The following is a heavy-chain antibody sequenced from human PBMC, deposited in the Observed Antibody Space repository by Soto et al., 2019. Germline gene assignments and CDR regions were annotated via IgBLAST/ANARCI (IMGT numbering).Heavy chain of an antibody. V-gene: IGHV1-2*02. J-gene: IGHJ5*02. Sequence: GASVKVSCKASGYTFTDYFIHWVRQAPGQGFEWMGWINPKTRGTNYAQKFQGRVTMTRDTSNSTAYMELRGLRSDDTAVYYCARVTLKAGNWFDPWGRGTLVTVSS. CDR3: ARVTLKAGNWFDP. CDR2: INPKTRGT. CDR1: GYTFTDYF.